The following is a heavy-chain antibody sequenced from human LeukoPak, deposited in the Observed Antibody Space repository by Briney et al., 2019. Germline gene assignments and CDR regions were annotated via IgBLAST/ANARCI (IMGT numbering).Heavy chain of an antibody. CDR1: GFTFSSYG. V-gene: IGHV3-30*03. Sequence: GGSLRLSCAASGFTFSSYGMHWVRQAPGKGLEWVAIISYDGSNEYYVDSVKGRFTISRDSSKNTLYLQMNSLRAEDTAVYYCATLRDAFDIWGQGTMVTVSS. J-gene: IGHJ3*02. CDR3: ATLRDAFDI. CDR2: ISYDGSNE.